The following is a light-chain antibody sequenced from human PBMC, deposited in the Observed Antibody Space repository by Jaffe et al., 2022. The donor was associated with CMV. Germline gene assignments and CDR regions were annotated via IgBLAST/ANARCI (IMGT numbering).Light chain of an antibody. J-gene: IGLJ1*01. CDR2: KDS. CDR3: YSANENNQGV. V-gene: IGLV3-27*01. Sequence: SYELTQPSSVSVSPGQTARITCSGNILAKKYARWFQQKPGQAPVLVIYKDSERPSGIPQRFSGSSSGTTVTLTISGAQVEDEADYYCYSANENNQGVFGTGTKVTVL. CDR1: ILAKKY.